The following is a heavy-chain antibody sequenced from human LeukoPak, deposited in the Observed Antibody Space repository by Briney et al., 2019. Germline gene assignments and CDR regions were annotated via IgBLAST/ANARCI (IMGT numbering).Heavy chain of an antibody. J-gene: IGHJ4*02. D-gene: IGHD3-10*01. V-gene: IGHV3-7*01. CDR1: GFTFSSYS. CDR2: IKEDGSEK. Sequence: PGGSLRLSCAASGFTFSSYSMHWVRQAPGKGLEWVANIKEDGSEKYYVNSVKGRFTISRDNAKNSLYLQMNSLRAEDTAVYYCARGGGSGSYYKRELDYWGQGTLVTVSS. CDR3: ARGGGSGSYYKRELDY.